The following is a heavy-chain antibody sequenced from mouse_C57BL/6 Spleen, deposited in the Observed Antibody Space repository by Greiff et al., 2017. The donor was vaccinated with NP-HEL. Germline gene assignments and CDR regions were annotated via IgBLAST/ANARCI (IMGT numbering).Heavy chain of an antibody. J-gene: IGHJ4*01. D-gene: IGHD2-3*01. CDR1: GYTFTSYW. V-gene: IGHV1-7*01. Sequence: QVQLQQSGAELAKPGASVKLSCKASGYTFTSYWMHWVKQRPGQGLEWIGYINPSSGYTKYNQKFKDKATLTADKSSITAYMQLSSLTYEDSAVYYCARDGEGYYMDYWGQGTSVTVSS. CDR3: ARDGEGYYMDY. CDR2: INPSSGYT.